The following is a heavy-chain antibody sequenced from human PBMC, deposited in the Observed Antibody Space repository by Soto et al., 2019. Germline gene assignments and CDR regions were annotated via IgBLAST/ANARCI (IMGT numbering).Heavy chain of an antibody. CDR1: GVSSSSYY. V-gene: IGHV4-59*01. Sequence: SETLSLTCTFSGVSSSSYYWILIRQPPGKGLEWIGYIYYSGSTNYNPSLKSRVTISVDTSKNQFSLKLSSVTAADTAVYYCARAPRGNYGYPSYFDYWGQGTLVTVSS. D-gene: IGHD3-10*01. CDR3: ARAPRGNYGYPSYFDY. CDR2: IYYSGST. J-gene: IGHJ4*02.